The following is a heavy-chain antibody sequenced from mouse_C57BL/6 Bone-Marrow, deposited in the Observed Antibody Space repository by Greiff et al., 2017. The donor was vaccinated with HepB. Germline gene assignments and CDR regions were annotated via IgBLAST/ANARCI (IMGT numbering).Heavy chain of an antibody. D-gene: IGHD2-5*01. CDR2: ISDGGSYT. CDR1: GFTFSSYA. CDR3: ARERGATLVTTSPYWYFDV. J-gene: IGHJ1*03. V-gene: IGHV5-4*01. Sequence: EVQLVESGGGLVKPGGSLKLSCAASGFTFSSYAMSWVRQTPEKRLEWVATISDGGSYTYYPDNVKGRFTISRDNAKNNLYLQMSHLKSEDTAMYYCARERGATLVTTSPYWYFDVWGTVTTVTVSS.